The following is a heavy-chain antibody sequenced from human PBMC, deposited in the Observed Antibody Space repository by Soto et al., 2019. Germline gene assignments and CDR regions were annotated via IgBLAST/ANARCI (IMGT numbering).Heavy chain of an antibody. D-gene: IGHD6-19*01. J-gene: IGHJ6*02. CDR1: GGTFSSYA. Sequence: ASVKVSCKASGGTFSSYAISWVRQAPGQGLEWMGGIIPIFGTANYAQKFQGRVTITADESTSTAYMELSSLRSEDTAVYYCARDRRLGNNAPVYYYYGMDVWGQGTTVTVSS. V-gene: IGHV1-69*13. CDR3: ARDRRLGNNAPVYYYYGMDV. CDR2: IIPIFGTA.